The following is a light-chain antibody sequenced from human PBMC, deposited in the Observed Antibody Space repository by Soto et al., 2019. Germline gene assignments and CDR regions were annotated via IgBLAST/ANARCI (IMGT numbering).Light chain of an antibody. V-gene: IGLV4-60*03. CDR3: ETWDSNTRI. CDR1: SGHDSYI. J-gene: IGLJ2*01. CDR2: LEHSGSY. Sequence: QTVVTQSSSASASLGSSVKVTCTLSSGHDSYIIAWHQQQPGKAPRYLMKLEHSGSYNKGSGVPDRFSGSSSGADRYLTISNLQSEDEADYYCETWDSNTRIFGGGTKLTVL.